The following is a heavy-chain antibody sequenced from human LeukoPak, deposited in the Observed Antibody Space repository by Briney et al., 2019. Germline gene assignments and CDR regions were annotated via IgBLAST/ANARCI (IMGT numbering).Heavy chain of an antibody. CDR3: ARDGYSSGWYDWS. J-gene: IGHJ5*02. CDR2: INPNSGGT. Sequence: GASVKVSCKASGYTFTGYYMHWVRQAPGQGLEWMGWINPNSGGTNYAQKFQGRVTMTRDTSISTAYMELSRLRSDDTAVYYCARDGYSSGWYDWSWGQGNLVTVSS. CDR1: GYTFTGYY. V-gene: IGHV1-2*02. D-gene: IGHD6-19*01.